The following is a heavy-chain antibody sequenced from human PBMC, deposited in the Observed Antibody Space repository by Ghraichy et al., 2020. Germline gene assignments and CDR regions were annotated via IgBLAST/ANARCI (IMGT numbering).Heavy chain of an antibody. V-gene: IGHV3-23*01. CDR1: GFTFSSYA. D-gene: IGHD3-3*01. CDR2: ISGSGGST. Sequence: GGSLRLSCAASGFTFSSYAMSWVRQAPGKGLEWVSGISGSGGSTYYADSVKGRFTISRDNSKNTLYLQMNSLRAEDTAVYYCAKELDFWSGYGGVYFDYWGQGTLVTVSS. J-gene: IGHJ4*02. CDR3: AKELDFWSGYGGVYFDY.